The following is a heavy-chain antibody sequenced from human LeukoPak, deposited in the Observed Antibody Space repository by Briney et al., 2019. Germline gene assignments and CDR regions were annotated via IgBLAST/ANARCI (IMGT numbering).Heavy chain of an antibody. Sequence: SETLSLTSTVSGGSISSYYWSWIRQPPGKGLEWIGYIYYSGGTYYNPSLKSRVTISIDTSKNQFSLRLSSVTAADTAVYYCARVRSWNDFDYWGQGTLVTVSS. CDR3: ARVRSWNDFDY. D-gene: IGHD1-1*01. J-gene: IGHJ4*02. V-gene: IGHV4-59*01. CDR1: GGSISSYY. CDR2: IYYSGGT.